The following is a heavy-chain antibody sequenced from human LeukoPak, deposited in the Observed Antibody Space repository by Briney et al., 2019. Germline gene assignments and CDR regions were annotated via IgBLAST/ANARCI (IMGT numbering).Heavy chain of an antibody. J-gene: IGHJ3*02. CDR2: IYYSGST. D-gene: IGHD3-9*01. CDR3: AKQGTLVIGDAFDI. V-gene: IGHV4-59*08. Sequence: SETLSLTCTVSGGSISSYYWSWIRQPPGKGLEWIGYIYYSGSTNYNPSLKSRVTISVDTSKNQFSLKLSSVTAADTAVYYCAKQGTLVIGDAFDIWGQGTTVTVSS. CDR1: GGSISSYY.